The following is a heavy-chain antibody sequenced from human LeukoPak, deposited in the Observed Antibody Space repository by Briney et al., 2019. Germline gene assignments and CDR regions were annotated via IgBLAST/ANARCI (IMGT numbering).Heavy chain of an antibody. J-gene: IGHJ3*01. CDR2: IYFTGTT. CDR1: GGSISSYY. CDR3: ARGSSSSWYSFAF. V-gene: IGHV4-4*07. D-gene: IGHD6-13*01. Sequence: SETLSLTCSVSGGSISSYYGSWIRQPAGKGLEGIGRIYFTGTTNYNPSLQSRVTMSVATSKYQFSLELSSVPAADTAVYYCARGSSSSWYSFAFWGQGTVVTVSS.